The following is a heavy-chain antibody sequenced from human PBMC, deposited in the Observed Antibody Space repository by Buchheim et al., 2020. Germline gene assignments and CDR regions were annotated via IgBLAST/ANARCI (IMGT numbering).Heavy chain of an antibody. CDR1: GGTFSSYI. J-gene: IGHJ4*02. D-gene: IGHD3-22*01. Sequence: QVQLVQSGAEVKKPGSSVKVSCKASGGTFSSYIISWVRQAPGQGLEWMGRIIPILGIANYAQKFQGRVTITADKSTSTAYMELSSLRSEDTAVYYCARDRGEYYDSSGYSVYFDYWGQGTL. CDR2: IIPILGIA. CDR3: ARDRGEYYDSSGYSVYFDY. V-gene: IGHV1-69*08.